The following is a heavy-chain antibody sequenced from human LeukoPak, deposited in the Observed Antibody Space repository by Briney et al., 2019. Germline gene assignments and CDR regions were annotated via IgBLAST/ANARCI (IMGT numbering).Heavy chain of an antibody. Sequence: SETLSLTCTVSGGSISSYYWSWIRQPPGKGLEWIGYIYYSGSTNYNPSLKSRVTISVDTSKNQFSLKLSSVTAADTAVYYCARGLGYCSGGSCFLNYYYYYMDVWGKGTTVTVSS. J-gene: IGHJ6*03. CDR1: GGSISSYY. V-gene: IGHV4-59*12. CDR2: IYYSGST. D-gene: IGHD2-15*01. CDR3: ARGLGYCSGGSCFLNYYYYYMDV.